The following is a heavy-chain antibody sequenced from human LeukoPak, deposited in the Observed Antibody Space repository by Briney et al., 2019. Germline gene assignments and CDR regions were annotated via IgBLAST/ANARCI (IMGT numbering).Heavy chain of an antibody. V-gene: IGHV3-7*03. CDR2: IKDDGSET. D-gene: IGHD1-26*01. CDR3: ARAVARGRQESDY. Sequence: GGSLRLSCATTELSFSANSMTSVRQTPGKGLEWVANIKDDGSETHYVGSVKGRFTISRVYSKNSVYQQMTTLSADNPAINYCARAVARGRQESDYWGQGNLVTVSS. CDR1: ELSFSANS. J-gene: IGHJ4*02.